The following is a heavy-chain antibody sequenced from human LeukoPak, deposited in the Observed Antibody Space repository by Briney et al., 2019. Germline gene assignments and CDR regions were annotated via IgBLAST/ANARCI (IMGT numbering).Heavy chain of an antibody. CDR2: IYYSGST. CDR1: GGSISSSSYY. Sequence: SETLSLTCTVSGGSISSSSYYWGWIRQPPGKGLEWIGSIYYSGSTYYNPSLKSRVTISVDTSKNQFSLKLSSVTAADTAVYYCASYLTYYYDSSGYQSAGYWGQGTLVTVSS. CDR3: ASYLTYYYDSSGYQSAGY. J-gene: IGHJ4*02. D-gene: IGHD3-22*01. V-gene: IGHV4-39*01.